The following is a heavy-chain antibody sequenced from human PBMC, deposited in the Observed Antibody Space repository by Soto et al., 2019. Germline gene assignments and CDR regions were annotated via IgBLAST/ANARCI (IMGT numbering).Heavy chain of an antibody. J-gene: IGHJ4*02. CDR2: ISSSSYM. CDR3: ARELKGGSYPFDY. D-gene: IGHD1-26*01. CDR1: GFTFSSYT. Sequence: GGSLRLSCAASGFTFSSYTMNWVRQAPGKGLEWVSSISSSSYMYYGDSLKGRFTISRDNAKNSLYLQMNSLRAEDTAVYYCARELKGGSYPFDYWGQGTLVTVSS. V-gene: IGHV3-21*01.